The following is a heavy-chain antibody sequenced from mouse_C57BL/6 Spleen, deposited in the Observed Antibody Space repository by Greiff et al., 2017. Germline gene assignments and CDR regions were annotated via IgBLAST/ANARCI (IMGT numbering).Heavy chain of an antibody. CDR3: TTWTAVGAY. V-gene: IGHV14-4*01. D-gene: IGHD1-2*01. J-gene: IGHJ3*01. CDR2: IDPENGDT. Sequence: VQLKQSGAELVRPGASVKLSCTASGFNIKDDYMHWVKQRPEQGLEWIGWIDPENGDTEYASKFQGKATITADTSSNTAYLQLSSLTSEDTAVYYCTTWTAVGAYWGQGTLVTVSA. CDR1: GFNIKDDY.